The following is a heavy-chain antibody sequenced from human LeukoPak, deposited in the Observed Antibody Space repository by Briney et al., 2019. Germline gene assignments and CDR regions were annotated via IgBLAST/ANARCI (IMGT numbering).Heavy chain of an antibody. D-gene: IGHD2-15*01. CDR2: INHSGST. J-gene: IGHJ6*04. Sequence: SETLSLTCAVYGGSFSGYCWSWIRQPPGKGLEWIGEINHSGSTNYNPSLKSRVTISVDTSKNQFSLKLSSVTAADTAVYYCARSAGRCSGGSCYSLYYYYGMDVWGKGTTVTVSS. CDR3: ARSAGRCSGGSCYSLYYYYGMDV. CDR1: GGSFSGYC. V-gene: IGHV4-34*01.